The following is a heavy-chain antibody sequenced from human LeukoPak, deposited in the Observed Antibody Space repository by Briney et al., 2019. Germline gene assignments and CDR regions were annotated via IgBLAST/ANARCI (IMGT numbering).Heavy chain of an antibody. Sequence: GGSLRLACAASGFTFSSYAMSWVRQAPGKGLEWISTITASGVTTYYADSVKGRFTISRDNSKNTLFLQMNSLRAEDTAVYYCAKAPYDTSGFSSPNYFDYWGQGTLVTVSS. CDR2: ITASGVTT. J-gene: IGHJ4*02. CDR1: GFTFSSYA. D-gene: IGHD3-22*01. V-gene: IGHV3-23*01. CDR3: AKAPYDTSGFSSPNYFDY.